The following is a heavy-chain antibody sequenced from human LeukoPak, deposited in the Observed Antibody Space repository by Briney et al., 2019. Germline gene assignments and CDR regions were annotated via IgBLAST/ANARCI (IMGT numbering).Heavy chain of an antibody. CDR1: GFTFDDYT. CDR3: ARDQLRVIVGYGHFDY. D-gene: IGHD1-26*01. CDR2: INWNGGST. Sequence: GGSLRLSCAASGFTFDDYTMSWVRQAPGKGLEWVSGINWNGGSTGYADSVKGRFTISRDNSKNTLYLQMNSLRAEDTAVYYCARDQLRVIVGYGHFDYWGQGTLVTVSS. J-gene: IGHJ4*02. V-gene: IGHV3-20*04.